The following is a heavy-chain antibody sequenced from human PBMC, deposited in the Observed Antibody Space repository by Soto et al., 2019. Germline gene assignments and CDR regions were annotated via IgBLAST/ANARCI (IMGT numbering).Heavy chain of an antibody. V-gene: IGHV3-23*01. CDR1: GITLSSYA. Sequence: RLSCAASGITLSSYAMSWVRQAPGKGPEWVSGISASGGSTSYADSVKGRFTISRDNSKNTLYLQMNSLRADDTAVYHCAKGQNSGTYRFYFDYWGQGARVTVSS. D-gene: IGHD1-26*01. CDR2: ISASGGST. J-gene: IGHJ4*02. CDR3: AKGQNSGTYRFYFDY.